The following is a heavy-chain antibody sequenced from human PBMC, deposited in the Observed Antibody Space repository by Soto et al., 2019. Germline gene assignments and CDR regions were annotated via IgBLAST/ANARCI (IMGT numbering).Heavy chain of an antibody. Sequence: GESLKISCKGSGYTFTNYWIGWVRQMPGKGLEWMGIIYVGDSDTRYSPSFQGQVTISADKSINTAYLQWSSLKASDTAIYYCIRRADYGGNSDGFDYWGQGTLVTVSS. V-gene: IGHV5-51*01. CDR2: IYVGDSDT. J-gene: IGHJ4*02. D-gene: IGHD4-17*01. CDR3: IRRADYGGNSDGFDY. CDR1: GYTFTNYW.